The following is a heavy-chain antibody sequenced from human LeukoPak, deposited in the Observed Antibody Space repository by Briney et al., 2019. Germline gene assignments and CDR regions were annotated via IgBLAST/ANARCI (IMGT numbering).Heavy chain of an antibody. Sequence: GGSLRLSCAASGFTFSSYNMNWVRQAPGKGLEWVANIKQDGSEKYYVDSVKGRFTISRDNAKNSLYLQMNSLRAEDTAVYYCAREEGWYFWPRSYMDVWGKGTTVTVSS. V-gene: IGHV3-7*01. D-gene: IGHD1-14*01. CDR1: GFTFSSYN. J-gene: IGHJ6*03. CDR2: IKQDGSEK. CDR3: AREEGWYFWPRSYMDV.